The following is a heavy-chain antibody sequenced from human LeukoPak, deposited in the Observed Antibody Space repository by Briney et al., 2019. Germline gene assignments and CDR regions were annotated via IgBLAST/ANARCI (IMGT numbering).Heavy chain of an antibody. D-gene: IGHD2-2*01. CDR1: GYTFTSYD. J-gene: IGHJ5*02. V-gene: IGHV1-8*03. CDR3: ATYCSSTSCPYNWFDP. CDR2: MNPNSGNT. Sequence: ASVKVSCKASGYTFTSYDINWVRQATGQGLEWMGWMNPNSGNTGYAQKFQGRVTITRNISISTAYMELSSLRSEDTAVYYCATYCSSTSCPYNWFDPWGQGTLVTVSS.